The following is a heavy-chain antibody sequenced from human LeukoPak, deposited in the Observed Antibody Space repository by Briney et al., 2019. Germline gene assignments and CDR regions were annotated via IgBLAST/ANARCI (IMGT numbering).Heavy chain of an antibody. J-gene: IGHJ4*02. Sequence: GGSLRLSCAASGFTFSSYWMSWVRQAPGKGLEWVANIKQDGSEKYYVDSVKGRFTISRDNAKNSLYLQLNSLRAEDTAVYYCAGRLSSSWYPGPPIDFDYWGQGTLVTVSS. CDR2: IKQDGSEK. V-gene: IGHV3-7*01. D-gene: IGHD6-13*01. CDR3: AGRLSSSWYPGPPIDFDY. CDR1: GFTFSSYW.